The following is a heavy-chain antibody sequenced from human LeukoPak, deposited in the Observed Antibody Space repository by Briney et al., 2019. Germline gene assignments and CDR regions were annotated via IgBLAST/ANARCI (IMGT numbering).Heavy chain of an antibody. V-gene: IGHV4-61*01. J-gene: IGHJ4*02. CDR2: IYYSGST. CDR3: ASFRLQHFDY. D-gene: IGHD5-24*01. CDR1: GDSFSSVTDY. Sequence: SETVSLTCIVSGDSFSSVTDYWAWIRQPPGKGLEWIGYIYYSGSTNYNPSLKSRVTISVDTSKNQFSLKLSSVTAADTAVYYCASFRLQHFDYWGQGTLVTVSS.